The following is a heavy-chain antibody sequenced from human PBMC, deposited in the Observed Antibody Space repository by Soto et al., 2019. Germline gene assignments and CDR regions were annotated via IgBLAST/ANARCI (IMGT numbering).Heavy chain of an antibody. Sequence: VGSLRLSCVASGFTFITSFMGWVRQAPGKGLEWVANIKQDGSEKYYVDSVKGRFTISRDNAKNSLYLQMNSLRAEDTAVYYCARFGMVRGVSLPYYYYGMDVWGQGTTVTVSS. CDR1: GFTFITSF. CDR3: ARFGMVRGVSLPYYYYGMDV. J-gene: IGHJ6*02. V-gene: IGHV3-7*03. D-gene: IGHD3-10*01. CDR2: IKQDGSEK.